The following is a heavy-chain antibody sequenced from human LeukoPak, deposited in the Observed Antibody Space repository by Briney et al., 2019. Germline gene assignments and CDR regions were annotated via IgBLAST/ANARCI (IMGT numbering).Heavy chain of an antibody. CDR3: ARAGDPRGYFDY. CDR1: GFTFGTYA. D-gene: IGHD3-10*01. CDR2: ISNDESNK. V-gene: IGHV3-30-3*01. J-gene: IGHJ4*02. Sequence: GGSLRLSCAASGFTFGTYAKHWIRQAPGTGLEWVSVISNDESNKYYADSVTGRFTISRDNSKNTLYLQMNSLRAEDTAVYYCARAGDPRGYFDYWGQGTLVTVSS.